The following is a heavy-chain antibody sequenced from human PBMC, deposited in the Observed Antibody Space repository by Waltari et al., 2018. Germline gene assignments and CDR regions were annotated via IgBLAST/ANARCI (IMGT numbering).Heavy chain of an antibody. V-gene: IGHV4-39*07. J-gene: IGHJ4*02. Sequence: QLQLQESGPGLVKPSETLSLTCTVSGGSISSSSYYWGWIRQPPGKGLEWIGSSYYSVSTYYNPSLKSRVTISVDTSKNQCSLKLSSVTAADTAVYYCARGLQLLPVDYWGQGTLVTVSS. CDR2: SYYSVST. CDR3: ARGLQLLPVDY. CDR1: GGSISSSSYY. D-gene: IGHD2-2*01.